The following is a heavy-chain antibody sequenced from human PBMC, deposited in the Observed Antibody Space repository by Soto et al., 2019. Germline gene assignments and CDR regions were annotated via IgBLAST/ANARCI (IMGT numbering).Heavy chain of an antibody. CDR2: IIPIFGTA. Sequence: SVKVSCKASGGTFSSYAISWVRQAPGQGLEWMGGIIPIFGTANYAQKFQGRVTITADESTSTAYMELSSLRSDDTAVYYCARVGERYYYGSGSYYTYYYYGMDVWGQGTTVTVSS. D-gene: IGHD3-10*01. V-gene: IGHV1-69*13. CDR1: GGTFSSYA. J-gene: IGHJ6*02. CDR3: ARVGERYYYGSGSYYTYYYYGMDV.